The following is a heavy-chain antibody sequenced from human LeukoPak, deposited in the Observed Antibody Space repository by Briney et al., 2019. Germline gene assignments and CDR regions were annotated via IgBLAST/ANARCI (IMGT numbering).Heavy chain of an antibody. CDR2: ISSSGSTI. CDR1: GFTFSDYY. V-gene: IGHV3-11*04. Sequence: GGSLRLSCAASGFTFSDYYMSWIRQAPGKGLEWVSYISSSGSTIYYADSVKGRFTISRDNAKNSLYLEMNNLSAMDTAVYFCARAMVTPSQDALDVWGRGTMVTVSS. CDR3: ARAMVTPSQDALDV. J-gene: IGHJ3*01. D-gene: IGHD4-17*01.